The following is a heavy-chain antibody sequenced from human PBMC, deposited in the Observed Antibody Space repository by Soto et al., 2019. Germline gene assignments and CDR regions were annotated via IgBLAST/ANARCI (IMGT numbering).Heavy chain of an antibody. V-gene: IGHV4-31*03. Sequence: SETLSLTCTVSGGSISSGGYYWSWIRQHPGKGLEWIGYIYYSGSTYYNPSLKSRVTISVDTSKNQFSLKLSSVTAEDTAVYYCAKAEQMITRIAAASLDYWGQGTLVTVSS. D-gene: IGHD6-13*01. CDR3: AKAEQMITRIAAASLDY. CDR1: GGSISSGGYY. J-gene: IGHJ4*02. CDR2: IYYSGST.